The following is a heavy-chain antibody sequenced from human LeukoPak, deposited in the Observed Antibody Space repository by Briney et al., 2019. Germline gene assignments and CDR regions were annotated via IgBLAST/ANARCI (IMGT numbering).Heavy chain of an antibody. D-gene: IGHD4-23*01. J-gene: IGHJ4*02. CDR3: ARTFYGGNSRTDY. Sequence: GGSLRLSCAASGFTFSDYYMNWIRQAPGKGQEWVSYISSSSYTNYADSVKGRFTISRDNAKNSLYLQMNSLRAEDTAVYYCARTFYGGNSRTDYWGQGTLVTVSS. V-gene: IGHV3-11*03. CDR2: ISSSSYT. CDR1: GFTFSDYY.